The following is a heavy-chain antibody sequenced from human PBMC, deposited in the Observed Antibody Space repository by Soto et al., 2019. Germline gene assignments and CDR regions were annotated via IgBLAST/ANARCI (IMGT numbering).Heavy chain of an antibody. D-gene: IGHD2-2*01. J-gene: IGHJ4*02. CDR2: IYYSGST. CDR1: GGSISSYY. V-gene: IGHV4-59*01. CDR3: ARTSSGTLTFDY. Sequence: SETLSLTCTVSGGSISSYYWSWIRQPPGKGLEWIGYIYYSGSTNYNPSLKSRVTISVDTSKNQFSLKLSSVTAADTAVYYCARTSSGTLTFDYWGQGNLVTVSS.